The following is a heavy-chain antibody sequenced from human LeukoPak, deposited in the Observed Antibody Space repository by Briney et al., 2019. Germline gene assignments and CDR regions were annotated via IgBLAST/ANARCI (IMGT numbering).Heavy chain of an antibody. CDR3: ARGRTNLPFDY. Sequence: TLSLTCTVSGGSISSGSYYWSWIRQPAGKGLEWIGRIYTSGSTNYNPSLKSRVTISVDTSKNQFSLKLSSVTAADTAVYYCARGRTNLPFDYWGQGTLVTVSS. CDR2: IYTSGST. V-gene: IGHV4-61*02. J-gene: IGHJ4*02. CDR1: GGSISSGSYY. D-gene: IGHD1-14*01.